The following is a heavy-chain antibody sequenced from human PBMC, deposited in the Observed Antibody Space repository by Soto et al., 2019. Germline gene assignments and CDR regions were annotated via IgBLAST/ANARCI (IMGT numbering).Heavy chain of an antibody. CDR2: ITRNSDI. J-gene: IGHJ6*02. D-gene: IGHD2-21*02. V-gene: IGHV3-21*01. Sequence: RRLSCAASGFTFSSYSMHWVRQAPGKGLEWVSAITRNSDIYYADSVKGRFTISRDNAQNSVSLQMDSLRAEDTAVYYCAREETAWPLAYGLDVWGQGTTVTVSS. CDR3: AREETAWPLAYGLDV. CDR1: GFTFSSYS.